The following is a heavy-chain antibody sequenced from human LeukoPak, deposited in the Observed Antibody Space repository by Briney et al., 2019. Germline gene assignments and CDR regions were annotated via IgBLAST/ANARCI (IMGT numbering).Heavy chain of an antibody. D-gene: IGHD1-26*01. V-gene: IGHV4-34*01. CDR1: GGSFIGYY. CDR3: ARGLVGATGYYFDY. J-gene: IGHJ4*02. CDR2: INHSGST. Sequence: SETLSLTCAVYGGSFIGYYWSWIRQPPGKGLEWIGEINHSGSTNYNPSLKSRVTISVDTSKNQFSLKLSSVTAADTAVYYCARGLVGATGYYFDYWGQGTLATVSS.